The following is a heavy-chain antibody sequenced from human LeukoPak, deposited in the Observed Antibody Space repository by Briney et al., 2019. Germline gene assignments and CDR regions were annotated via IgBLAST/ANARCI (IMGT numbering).Heavy chain of an antibody. V-gene: IGHV3-23*01. CDR3: AKDLDRSGSYITIGWDY. D-gene: IGHD3-22*01. CDR1: GFTFTSYA. Sequence: QPGGSLRLSCAASGFTFTSYAMSWVRQAPGKGLEWASTISGSGFSTYYADSVKGRFTVSRDNSKNTLYLQMTSLRAEDTAVYYCAKDLDRSGSYITIGWDYWGQGTLVTVSS. CDR2: ISGSGFST. J-gene: IGHJ4*02.